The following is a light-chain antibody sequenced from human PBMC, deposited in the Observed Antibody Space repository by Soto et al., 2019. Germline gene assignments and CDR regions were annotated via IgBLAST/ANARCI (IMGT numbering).Light chain of an antibody. CDR2: GAS. Sequence: EIVMTQSLATLSVSPGERATLSCRASQSVSSNLAWYQQKPGQAPRLLIYGASTRATGIPARFSGSGSVTEFTLTISSLQSEDFAVYYCQHYNNWPRTFGQGTKLEIK. CDR1: QSVSSN. CDR3: QHYNNWPRT. J-gene: IGKJ2*01. V-gene: IGKV3-15*01.